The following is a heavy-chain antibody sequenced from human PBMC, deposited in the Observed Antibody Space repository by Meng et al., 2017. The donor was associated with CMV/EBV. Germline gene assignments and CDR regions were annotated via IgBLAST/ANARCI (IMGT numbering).Heavy chain of an antibody. D-gene: IGHD3-22*01. CDR3: AHRYYDSSIGWFDP. V-gene: IGHV2-5*01. CDR2: IYWNDDK. J-gene: IGHJ5*02. Sequence: SGPTLVKPTQTLTLTCTFSGFSLSTSGVGVGWIRQPPGKALEWLALIYWNDDKRYSPSLKSRLTITKDTSKNQVVLIMTNMDPVDTATYYCAHRYYDSSIGWFDPWGQGTLVTVSS. CDR1: GFSLSTSGVG.